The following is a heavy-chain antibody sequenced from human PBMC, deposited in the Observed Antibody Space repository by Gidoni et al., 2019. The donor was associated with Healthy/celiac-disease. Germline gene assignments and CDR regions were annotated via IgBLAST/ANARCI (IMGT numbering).Heavy chain of an antibody. CDR1: GDTVTSYD. CDR2: MNPNSGNT. CDR3: ASNGGAAAGSIVY. V-gene: IGHV1-8*01. Sequence: QVQLVQSGAEVKKPGAAVKVSCKASGDTVTSYDINWVRQATGQGLEWMGWMNPNSGNTGYAQKFQGRVTMTRNTSISTAYMELSSLRSEDTAVYYCASNGGAAAGSIVYWGQGTLVTVSS. J-gene: IGHJ4*02. D-gene: IGHD6-13*01.